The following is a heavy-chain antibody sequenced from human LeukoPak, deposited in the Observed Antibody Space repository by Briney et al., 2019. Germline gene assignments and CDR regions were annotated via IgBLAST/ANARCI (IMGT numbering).Heavy chain of an antibody. Sequence: ASVKVSCKTSGYTFTSCGISWVRQAPGQGLEWMGWISAYNGNTDYAQRLQGRVTMTTDTSTNTAYMSLRSLRSDDTAVYYCARGVEYYTSGSYFDYWGQGTLVTVSS. V-gene: IGHV1-18*01. CDR3: ARGVEYYTSGSYFDY. CDR1: GYTFTSCG. D-gene: IGHD3-10*01. CDR2: ISAYNGNT. J-gene: IGHJ4*02.